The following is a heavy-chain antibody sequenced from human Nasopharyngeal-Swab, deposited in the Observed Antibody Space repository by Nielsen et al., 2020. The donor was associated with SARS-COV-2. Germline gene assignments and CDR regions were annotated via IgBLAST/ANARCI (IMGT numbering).Heavy chain of an antibody. Sequence: GESLKISCAASGFTLSSNSMNWVRQAPGKGLEWVAVIWYDGSNKYYADSVKGRFTISRDNSKNTLYLQMNSLRAEDTAVYYCASKALGYYYMDVWGKGTTVTVSS. D-gene: IGHD3-16*01. J-gene: IGHJ6*03. CDR2: IWYDGSNK. V-gene: IGHV3-33*08. CDR3: ASKALGYYYMDV. CDR1: GFTLSSNS.